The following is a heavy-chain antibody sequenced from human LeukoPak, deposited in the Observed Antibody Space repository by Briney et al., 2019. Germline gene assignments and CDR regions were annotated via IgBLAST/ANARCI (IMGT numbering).Heavy chain of an antibody. V-gene: IGHV4-39*01. Sequence: PSETLSLTCTVSGGSISSSSYYWGWIRQPPGKGLEWIGSIYYSGSTYYNPSLKSRVTISVDTSKNQFSLKLSSLTAADTAVYYCARASYYYYMDVWGKGTTVTVSS. CDR2: IYYSGST. CDR3: ARASYYYYMDV. CDR1: GGSISSSSYY. J-gene: IGHJ6*03.